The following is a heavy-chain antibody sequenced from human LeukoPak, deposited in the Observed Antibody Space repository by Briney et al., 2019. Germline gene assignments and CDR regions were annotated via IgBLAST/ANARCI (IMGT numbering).Heavy chain of an antibody. J-gene: IGHJ3*02. CDR3: ARHSGHSSTNDAFDI. CDR2: MYSGGTT. V-gene: IGHV4-59*01. D-gene: IGHD6-13*01. Sequence: SETLSLTCTVSDGSINGYYWSWIRQPPGKGPDWIGYMYSGGTTNYSPSLKSRVTISEDMSKNQFSLKLTSVTAADTAVYYCARHSGHSSTNDAFDIWGQGTMVIVSS. CDR1: DGSINGYY.